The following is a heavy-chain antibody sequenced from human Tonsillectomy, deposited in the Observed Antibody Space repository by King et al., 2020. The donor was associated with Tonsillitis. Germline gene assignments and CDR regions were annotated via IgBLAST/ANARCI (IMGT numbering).Heavy chain of an antibody. CDR1: GGSISSGDYY. CDR3: ARALTEYYYDSSGYFARYFDY. CDR2: IYYSGST. Sequence: VQLQESGPGLVKPSQTLSLTCTVSGGSISSGDYYWSWIRQPPGKGLEWIGYIYYSGSTYYNPSLKSRVPISVDTSKNQFSLKLSSVTAADTAVYYCARALTEYYYDSSGYFARYFDYWGQGTLVTVSS. J-gene: IGHJ4*02. D-gene: IGHD3-22*01. V-gene: IGHV4-30-4*01.